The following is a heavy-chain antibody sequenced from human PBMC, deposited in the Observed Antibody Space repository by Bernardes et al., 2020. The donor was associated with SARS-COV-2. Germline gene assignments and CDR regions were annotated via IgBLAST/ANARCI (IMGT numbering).Heavy chain of an antibody. J-gene: IGHJ4*02. CDR3: AKPGTDY. CDR2: ISGSGGRT. Sequence: GGSLRLSCAASGFPFISFAMSWVRQAPGKGLEWVSVISGSGGRTNYADSVMGRFTIFRDNSKNTLLLQMKRLRAEDTAVYYCAKPGTDYWGQGTLVTVSA. D-gene: IGHD1-1*01. CDR1: GFPFISFA. V-gene: IGHV3-23*01.